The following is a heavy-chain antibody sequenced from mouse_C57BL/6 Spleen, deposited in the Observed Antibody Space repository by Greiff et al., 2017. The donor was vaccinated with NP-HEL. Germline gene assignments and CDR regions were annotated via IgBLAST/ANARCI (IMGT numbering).Heavy chain of an antibody. Sequence: VQLQQSGPELVKPGASVKISCKASGYTFTDYYMNWVKQSHGKSLEWIGDINPNNGGTSYNQKFKGKATLTVDKSSSTAYMELRSLTSEDSAVYYCARPSFYYWGQGTLVTVSA. CDR3: ARPSFYY. D-gene: IGHD2-1*01. J-gene: IGHJ3*01. CDR2: INPNNGGT. V-gene: IGHV1-26*01. CDR1: GYTFTDYY.